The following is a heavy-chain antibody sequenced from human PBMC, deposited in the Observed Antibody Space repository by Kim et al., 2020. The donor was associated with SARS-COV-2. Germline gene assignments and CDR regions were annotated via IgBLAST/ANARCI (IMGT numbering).Heavy chain of an antibody. D-gene: IGHD3-3*01. Sequence: GGSLRLSCAASGFTFSSYGMHWVRQAPGKGLEWVAVISYDGSNKYYADSVKGRFTISRDNSKNTLYLQMNSLRAEDTAVYYCAKKGLGYYDFWSGHGGMDVWGQGTTSPSP. CDR2: ISYDGSNK. V-gene: IGHV3-30*18. CDR1: GFTFSSYG. J-gene: IGHJ6*02. CDR3: AKKGLGYYDFWSGHGGMDV.